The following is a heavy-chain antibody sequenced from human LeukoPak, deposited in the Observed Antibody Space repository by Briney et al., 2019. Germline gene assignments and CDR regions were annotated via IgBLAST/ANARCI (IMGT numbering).Heavy chain of an antibody. D-gene: IGHD2-8*01. Sequence: DPGGSLRLSCAASGFTFSSYEMNWARQAPGKGLEWVSYISSSGSTIYYADSVKGRFTISRDNAKNSLYLQMNSLRAEDTAVYYCARDPGYCTNGVCYTEYYFDYWGQGTLVTVPS. V-gene: IGHV3-48*03. CDR1: GFTFSSYE. CDR2: ISSSGSTI. J-gene: IGHJ4*02. CDR3: ARDPGYCTNGVCYTEYYFDY.